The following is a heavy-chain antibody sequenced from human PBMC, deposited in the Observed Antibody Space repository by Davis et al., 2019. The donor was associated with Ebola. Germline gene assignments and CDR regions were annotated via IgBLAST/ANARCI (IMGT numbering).Heavy chain of an antibody. V-gene: IGHV3-72*01. CDR2: IRNRVYGSNT. CDR1: RFTFSDHY. J-gene: IGHJ4*02. D-gene: IGHD2-8*02. CDR3: ARALGSTFSGFDY. Sequence: PGGSLRLFCAASRFTFSDHYMDWVRQAPGEGLEWVGRIRNRVYGSNTEYAESVKGRFIISRDDSKNSLYLQMNSLKTEDTAVYYCARALGSTFSGFDYWGQGTLVTVSS.